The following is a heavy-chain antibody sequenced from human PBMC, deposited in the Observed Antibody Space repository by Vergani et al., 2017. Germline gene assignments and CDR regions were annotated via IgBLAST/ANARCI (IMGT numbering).Heavy chain of an antibody. CDR3: AGNRRSYVSGSYWYFDL. CDR2: ISAYNGNT. J-gene: IGHJ2*01. D-gene: IGHD3-10*01. Sequence: QVQLVQSGAEVKKPGASVKVSCKASGYTFTNFGLSWVRQAPGQGLEWMGWISAYNGNTNYAQKFQGRVTMTTDTPTSTAYMLLRSLRSDDTAVYYCAGNRRSYVSGSYWYFDLWGRGTLVTVSS. CDR1: GYTFTNFG. V-gene: IGHV1-18*01.